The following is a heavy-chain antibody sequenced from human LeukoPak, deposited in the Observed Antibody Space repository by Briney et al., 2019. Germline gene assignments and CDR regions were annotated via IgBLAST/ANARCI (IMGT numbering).Heavy chain of an antibody. CDR1: GFTFSNFA. D-gene: IGHD5-24*01. V-gene: IGHV3-15*01. CDR2: IKSKTDGGTT. CDR3: ATGAPEITVLDY. J-gene: IGHJ4*02. Sequence: GGSLRLSCAASGFTFSNFAMLWVRQAPGKGLEWVGRIKSKTDGGTTDYAPPGKGRFSISRDDSRNTVYLQMNSLKTEDTGVYYCATGAPEITVLDYWGQGTLVTVSS.